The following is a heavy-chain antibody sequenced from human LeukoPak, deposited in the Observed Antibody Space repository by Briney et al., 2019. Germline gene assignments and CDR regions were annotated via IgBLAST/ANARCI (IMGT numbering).Heavy chain of an antibody. J-gene: IGHJ4*02. Sequence: GGSLRLSCAASGFTFSNYNMNWVRQAPGKGLEWVSSISSSSSDIYYADSVKGRFTISRDNAKNSLYLQMNSLRAEDTAVYYCARYCSGGGCYFDYWGQGTLVTVSS. D-gene: IGHD2-15*01. V-gene: IGHV3-21*01. CDR2: ISSSSSDI. CDR1: GFTFSNYN. CDR3: ARYCSGGGCYFDY.